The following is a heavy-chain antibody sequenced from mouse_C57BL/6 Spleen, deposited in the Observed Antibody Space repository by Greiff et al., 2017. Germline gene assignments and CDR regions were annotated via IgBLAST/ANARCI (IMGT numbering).Heavy chain of an antibody. Sequence: QVQLQQPGTELVKPGASVKMSCKASGYTFTSYWMPWVKQRPGQGLEWIGNINPSNGGTNNNEKFKSKATLTVDKSSSTASMQLSSLTSEDSAVYYCARRSAYGTSYDYWGQGTTLTVSS. J-gene: IGHJ2*01. D-gene: IGHD2-1*01. V-gene: IGHV1-53*01. CDR3: ARRSAYGTSYDY. CDR1: GYTFTSYW. CDR2: INPSNGGT.